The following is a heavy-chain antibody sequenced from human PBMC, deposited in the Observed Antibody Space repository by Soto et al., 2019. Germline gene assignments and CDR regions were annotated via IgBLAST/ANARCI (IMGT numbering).Heavy chain of an antibody. Sequence: QVQLVQSGAEVKKPGASVKVSCKASGYTFTSYGITWVRQAPGQGLEWMGWISAYNGNTNYAQKVQGRVTMTTDTSARIAYMGLTSLKSDDTTVYYGGRGDYVLTGYYRGGDYWGQGTLVTVSS. CDR3: GRGDYVLTGYYRGGDY. J-gene: IGHJ4*02. D-gene: IGHD3-9*01. CDR1: GYTFTSYG. V-gene: IGHV1-18*01. CDR2: ISAYNGNT.